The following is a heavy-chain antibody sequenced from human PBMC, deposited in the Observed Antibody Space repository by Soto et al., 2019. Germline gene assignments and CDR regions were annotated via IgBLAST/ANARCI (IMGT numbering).Heavy chain of an antibody. Sequence: PSEIRSLTCSVSGGSISRGGYYRNWKRQHPGKGLEWIGYIYYSGSTYYNPSLKSRVTISVDTSKNQFSLTLSSVTAADTAVYYCARISDFWSGTYGMDVWGQATTVTVSS. J-gene: IGHJ6*02. CDR2: IYYSGST. V-gene: IGHV4-31*03. CDR1: GGSISRGGYY. D-gene: IGHD3-3*01. CDR3: ARISDFWSGTYGMDV.